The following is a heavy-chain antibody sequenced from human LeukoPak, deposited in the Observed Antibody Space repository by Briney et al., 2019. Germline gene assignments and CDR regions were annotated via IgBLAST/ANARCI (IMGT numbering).Heavy chain of an antibody. V-gene: IGHV4-34*01. CDR1: GGPFSGYY. CDR2: INHSGST. J-gene: IGHJ6*02. CDR3: ARGPSSSSEKKSYGMDV. Sequence: PSETLSLTCAVYGGPFSGYYWSWIRQPPGKGLEWIGEINHSGSTNYNPSLKSRVTISVDTSKNQFSLKLSSVTAADTAVYYCARGPSSSSEKKSYGMDVWGQGTTVTVSS. D-gene: IGHD6-6*01.